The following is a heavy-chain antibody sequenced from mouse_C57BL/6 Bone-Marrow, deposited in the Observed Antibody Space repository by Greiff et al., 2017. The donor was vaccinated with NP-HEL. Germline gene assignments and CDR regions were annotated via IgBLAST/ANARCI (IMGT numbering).Heavy chain of an antibody. D-gene: IGHD1-1*02. V-gene: IGHV1-52*01. Sequence: VQLQQPGAELVRPGSSVKLSCKASGYTFTSYWMHWVKQRPIQGLEWIGNIDPSDSETHYNQKFKDKATLTVDKSSSTAYMQLSSLTSEDSAVYYCASGTYYDYAMDYWGQGTSVTVSS. CDR1: GYTFTSYW. J-gene: IGHJ4*01. CDR2: IDPSDSET. CDR3: ASGTYYDYAMDY.